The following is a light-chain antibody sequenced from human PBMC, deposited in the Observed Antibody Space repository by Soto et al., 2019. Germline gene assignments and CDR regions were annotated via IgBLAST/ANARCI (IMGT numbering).Light chain of an antibody. Sequence: EIVLTQSPATPSLSPGERATLSCRASQSVSSYLAWYQQKPGQAPRLLIYDASNRATGIPARFSGSGSGTDFNLTISSLEPEDFAVYYCQQRSNWPKTFGQGTKVEIK. J-gene: IGKJ1*01. CDR1: QSVSSY. CDR3: QQRSNWPKT. CDR2: DAS. V-gene: IGKV3-11*01.